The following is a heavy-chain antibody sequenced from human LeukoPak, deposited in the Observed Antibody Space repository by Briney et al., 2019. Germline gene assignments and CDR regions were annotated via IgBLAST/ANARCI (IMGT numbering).Heavy chain of an antibody. J-gene: IGHJ4*02. Sequence: GESLKISRTGSGYSFASYLIGWVRQLAGKGLGWMGINHPTGSDTCYMQSFQRHVTIPADTSISTSYLQWTSLSDADTDMYYCRRHRWDNEHNGVDYWGKGTLVTVSS. CDR3: RRHRWDNEHNGVDY. CDR1: GYSFASYL. V-gene: IGHV5-51*01. D-gene: IGHD1/OR15-1a*01. CDR2: NHPTGSDT.